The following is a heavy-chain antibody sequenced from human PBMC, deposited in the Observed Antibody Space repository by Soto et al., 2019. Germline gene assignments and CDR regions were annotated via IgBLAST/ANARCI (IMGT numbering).Heavy chain of an antibody. CDR2: IIPIFGTA. CDR1: GGTFSSYA. Sequence: SVKVSCKASGGTFSSYAISWVRQAPGQGLEWMGGIIPIFGTANYAQKFQGRVTITADKSTSTAYMELSSLRSEDTAVYYCASAYDSSGYYYYFDYWGRGTLVTVS. CDR3: ASAYDSSGYYYYFDY. D-gene: IGHD3-22*01. V-gene: IGHV1-69*06. J-gene: IGHJ4*02.